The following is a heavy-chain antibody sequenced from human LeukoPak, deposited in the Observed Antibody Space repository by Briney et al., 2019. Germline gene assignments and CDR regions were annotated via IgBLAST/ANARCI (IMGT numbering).Heavy chain of an antibody. CDR3: ARGPGGQDIVVVPAAMPWDY. V-gene: IGHV3-48*03. CDR1: GFTFSSYE. D-gene: IGHD2-2*01. Sequence: GGSLRLSCAASGFTFSSYEMNWVRQAPGKGLEWVSYISDSASTVYYADSVKGRFTISRDNAKNSLYLQMNSLRAEDTAVYYCARGPGGQDIVVVPAAMPWDYWGQGTLVTVSS. CDR2: ISDSASTV. J-gene: IGHJ4*02.